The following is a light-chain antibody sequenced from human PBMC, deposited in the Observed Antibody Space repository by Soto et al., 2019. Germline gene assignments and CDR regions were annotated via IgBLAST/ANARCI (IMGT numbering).Light chain of an antibody. CDR2: GAS. J-gene: IGKJ1*01. CDR1: ESVSTN. Sequence: EIVLTQSPATLSLSPGERVTLSCRASESVSTNLAWYQQKAGQAPRLLIYGASSRATGIPDRFSGSGSGTDFTLTISRLEPEDFAVYYCQQYGSSPWTFGQGTKVE. CDR3: QQYGSSPWT. V-gene: IGKV3-20*01.